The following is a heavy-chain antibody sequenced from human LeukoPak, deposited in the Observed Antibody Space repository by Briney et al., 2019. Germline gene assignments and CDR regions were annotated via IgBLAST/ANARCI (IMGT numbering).Heavy chain of an antibody. V-gene: IGHV3-9*01. J-gene: IGHJ4*02. D-gene: IGHD6-13*01. CDR1: GFTVSSNY. CDR2: LKWSSGNT. Sequence: GGSLRLSCAASGFTVSSNYMSWVRQAPGKGLEWVSGLKWSSGNTGYADSVKGRSTISRDNAKNSLYLQMNSLRAEDTALYYCAKARRAGLAASFDSWGQGTLVTVSS. CDR3: AKARRAGLAASFDS.